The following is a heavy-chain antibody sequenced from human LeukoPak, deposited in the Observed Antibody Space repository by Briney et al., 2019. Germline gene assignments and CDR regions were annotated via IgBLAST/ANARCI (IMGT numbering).Heavy chain of an antibody. CDR2: ISCDGSNK. J-gene: IGHJ4*02. Sequence: QTGGSPRLSRAASGFTFNNYGMHWVRQAPGKGLEWVAVISCDGSNKYYADSVKGRFTISRDKSNITLYLQMNSLVAADTSMNYWAKVTDDGYLKNYLDYWGQGALVTVSS. CDR1: GFTFNNYG. D-gene: IGHD3-16*02. CDR3: AKVTDDGYLKNYLDY. V-gene: IGHV3-30*18.